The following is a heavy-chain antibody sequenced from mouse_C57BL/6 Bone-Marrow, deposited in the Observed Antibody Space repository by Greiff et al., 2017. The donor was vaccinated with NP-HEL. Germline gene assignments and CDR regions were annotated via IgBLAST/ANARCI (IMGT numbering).Heavy chain of an antibody. Sequence: EVQRVESGGGLVKPGGSLKLSCAASGFTFSDYGMHWVRQAPEKGLEWVAYISSGSSTIYYADTVKGRFTISRDNAKNTLFLQMTSLRSEDTAMYYCARAPSYYGSTSWFAYWGQGTLVTVSA. CDR2: ISSGSSTI. D-gene: IGHD1-1*01. CDR3: ARAPSYYGSTSWFAY. J-gene: IGHJ3*01. CDR1: GFTFSDYG. V-gene: IGHV5-17*01.